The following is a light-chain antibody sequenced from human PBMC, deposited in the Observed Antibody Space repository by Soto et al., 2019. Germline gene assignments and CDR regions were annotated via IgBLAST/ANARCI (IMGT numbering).Light chain of an antibody. CDR3: QQYNNWPPFT. CDR2: GAS. Sequence: EIVLTQSPAALSVSPGERATLSCWASQSVGSSYLAWYQQKPGQAPRLLIYGASTRAAGIPARFSGSGSGTDFTLTITSLQSEDFAVYYCQQYNNWPPFTFGPGTKVDIK. V-gene: IGKV3-15*01. CDR1: QSVGSSY. J-gene: IGKJ3*01.